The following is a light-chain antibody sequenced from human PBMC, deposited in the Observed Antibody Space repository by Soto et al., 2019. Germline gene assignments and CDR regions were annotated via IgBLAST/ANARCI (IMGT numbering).Light chain of an antibody. CDR3: SSYAGSSNLV. J-gene: IGLJ2*01. CDR1: SSDVGGYNY. CDR2: EVS. Sequence: ALTQPPSASGSPGQSVTISCTGTSSDVGGYNYVSWYQQHPGKAPKLMIYEVSKRPSGVPDRFSGSKSGNTASLTVSGLQAEDEADYYCSSYAGSSNLVFGGGTKLTVL. V-gene: IGLV2-8*01.